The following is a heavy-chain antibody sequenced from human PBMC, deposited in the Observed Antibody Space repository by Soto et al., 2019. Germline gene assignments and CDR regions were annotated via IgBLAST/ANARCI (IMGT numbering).Heavy chain of an antibody. D-gene: IGHD3-10*01. V-gene: IGHV3-7*01. J-gene: IGHJ4*02. Sequence: GGSLRLSCAASGFTFSSYWMSWVRQAPGKGLEWVANIKQEGGEKIYVDSVKGRFTISRDNPKNSLYLQMNSLRAEDTAVYYCARDKVRGVPDYWGQGTLVTVSS. CDR2: IKQEGGEK. CDR3: ARDKVRGVPDY. CDR1: GFTFSSYW.